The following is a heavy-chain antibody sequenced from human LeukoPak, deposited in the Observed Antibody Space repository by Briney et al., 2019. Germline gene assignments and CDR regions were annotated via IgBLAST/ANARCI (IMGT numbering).Heavy chain of an antibody. Sequence: PSETLSLTCAVYGGSFSGYYWSWIRQPPGKGLEWIGEINHSGSTNYNPSLKSRVTISVDTSKNQFSLKLSSVTAADTAVYYCAREVRGSGSYYNPPLDYWGQGTLVTASS. CDR2: INHSGST. CDR1: GGSFSGYY. CDR3: AREVRGSGSYYNPPLDY. J-gene: IGHJ4*02. D-gene: IGHD3-10*01. V-gene: IGHV4-34*01.